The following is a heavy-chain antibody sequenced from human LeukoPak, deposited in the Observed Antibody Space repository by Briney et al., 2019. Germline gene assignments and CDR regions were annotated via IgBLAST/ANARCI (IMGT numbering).Heavy chain of an antibody. D-gene: IGHD3-3*01. CDR1: GFTFTSSA. V-gene: IGHV1-58*01. J-gene: IGHJ4*02. Sequence: SVKVSCKASGFTFTSSAVQWVRQARGQRLEWIGWIVVGSGNTNYAQKFQERVTITRDMSTSTAYMELSSLRSEDTAVYYCAAVPYYDFWSGCYTCDYWGQGTLVAVSS. CDR3: AAVPYYDFWSGCYTCDY. CDR2: IVVGSGNT.